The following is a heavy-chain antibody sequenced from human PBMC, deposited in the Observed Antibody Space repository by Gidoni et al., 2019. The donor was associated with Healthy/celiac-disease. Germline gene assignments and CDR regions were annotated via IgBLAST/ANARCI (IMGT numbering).Heavy chain of an antibody. D-gene: IGHD3-22*01. CDR3: AREYYYDSSGYAGDAFDI. CDR2: ISSSSSYI. J-gene: IGHJ3*02. V-gene: IGHV3-21*01. Sequence: EVQLVESGGGLVKPGGSLRLSCAASGFTFSSYSMNWVRQAPGKGLEWVSSISSSSSYIYYADSVKGRFTISRDNAKNSLYLQMNSLRAEDTAVYYCAREYYYDSSGYAGDAFDIWGQGTMVTVSS. CDR1: GFTFSSYS.